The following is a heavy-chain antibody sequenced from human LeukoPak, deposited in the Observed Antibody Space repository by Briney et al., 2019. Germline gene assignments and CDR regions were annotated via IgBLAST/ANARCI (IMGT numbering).Heavy chain of an antibody. CDR2: INPNSGGT. V-gene: IGHV1-2*02. J-gene: IGHJ4*02. CDR1: GYTFTGYY. D-gene: IGHD1-26*01. Sequence: ASVKVSCKTPGYTFTGYYMHWVRQAPGQGLEWMGWINPNSGGTNYAQKFQGRVTMTRDTSISTAYMELSRLRSDDTAVYYCARVGYSGSYRYLYYFDYWGQGTLVTVSS. CDR3: ARVGYSGSYRYLYYFDY.